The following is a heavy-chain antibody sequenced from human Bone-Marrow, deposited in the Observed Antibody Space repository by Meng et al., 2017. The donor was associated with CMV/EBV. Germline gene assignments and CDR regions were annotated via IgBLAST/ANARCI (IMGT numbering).Heavy chain of an antibody. CDR3: GWTGTANYYYYGMDV. Sequence: SETLSLTCTVSGGSISSYYWSWIRQPPGKGLEWIGSIYYSGSTYYNPSLKSRVTISVDTSKNQFSLKLSSVTAADTAVYYCGWTGTANYYYYGMDVWGQGTTVTGSS. D-gene: IGHD1-7*01. J-gene: IGHJ6*01. CDR1: GGSISSYY. CDR2: IYYSGST. V-gene: IGHV4-59*01.